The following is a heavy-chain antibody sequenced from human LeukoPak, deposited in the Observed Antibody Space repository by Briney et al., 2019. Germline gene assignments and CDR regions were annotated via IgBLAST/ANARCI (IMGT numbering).Heavy chain of an antibody. J-gene: IGHJ4*02. CDR3: ARDRWSSGWYAHFDS. V-gene: IGHV3-11*05. D-gene: IGHD6-19*01. CDR1: GFTFSDYY. Sequence: PGGSLRLSCAASGFTFSDYYMSWIRQAPGKGLEWVSYISSSSSYTNYADSVKGGFTISRDNAKNSLYLQMNSLRAEDTAVYYCARDRWSSGWYAHFDSWGQGTLVTVSS. CDR2: ISSSSSYT.